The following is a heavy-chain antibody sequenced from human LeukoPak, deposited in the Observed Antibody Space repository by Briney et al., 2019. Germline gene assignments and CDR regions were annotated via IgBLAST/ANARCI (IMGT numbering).Heavy chain of an antibody. CDR2: IYTSGST. CDR1: GGSISSYY. CDR3: ARLSAGSWSYFDH. D-gene: IGHD2/OR15-2a*01. Sequence: SETLSLTCTVSGGSISSYYWSWIRQPPGKGLEWIGYIYTSGSTNYNPSLKSRVTISVDTSKNQFSLKLSSVTAADTAVYYCARLSAGSWSYFDHWGQGTLVTVSS. J-gene: IGHJ4*02. V-gene: IGHV4-4*09.